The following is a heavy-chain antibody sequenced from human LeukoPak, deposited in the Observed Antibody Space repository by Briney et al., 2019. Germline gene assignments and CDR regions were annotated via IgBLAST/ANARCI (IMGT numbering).Heavy chain of an antibody. V-gene: IGHV3-23*01. CDR3: AKGRGYCTGGSCYSDY. D-gene: IGHD2-15*01. CDR2: LSGSDGST. Sequence: PRGSLRLSCTDPVFTLRNSAMCSVRPALGERLGRVSPLSGSDGSTYYADSVKGRFTISRDNSKNTLYLQMNSLRVEDTAIYYCAKGRGYCTGGSCYSDYWGQGTLVTVSS. CDR1: VFTLRNSA. J-gene: IGHJ4*02.